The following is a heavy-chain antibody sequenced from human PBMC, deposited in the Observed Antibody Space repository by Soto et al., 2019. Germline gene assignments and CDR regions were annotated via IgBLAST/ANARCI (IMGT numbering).Heavy chain of an antibody. CDR2: INSDGSST. CDR3: AIRASYYDSSGYFDY. V-gene: IGHV3-74*01. J-gene: IGHJ4*02. CDR1: GFAFSSYW. Sequence: GGSLRLSCAASGFAFSSYWMHWVRQAPGKGLVWVSRINSDGSSTSYADSVKGRFTISRDNAKNTLYLQMNSLRAEDTAVYYCAIRASYYDSSGYFDYWGQGTLVTVSS. D-gene: IGHD3-22*01.